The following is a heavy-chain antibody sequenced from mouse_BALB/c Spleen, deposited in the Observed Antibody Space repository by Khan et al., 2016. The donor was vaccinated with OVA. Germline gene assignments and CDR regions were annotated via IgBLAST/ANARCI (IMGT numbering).Heavy chain of an antibody. Sequence: VQLQQSGPELVKPGASVKVSCKASGYAFTSYNIYWLKQSHGKSLVWVGYIVPYNGGTSYNQKFKGKATLTVDKSSTTAYMHLNSLTSEDSAVYYCARGGYGGLAYRGQGTLVTVSA. CDR2: IVPYNGGT. CDR3: ARGGYGGLAY. J-gene: IGHJ3*01. D-gene: IGHD2-14*01. CDR1: GYAFTSYN. V-gene: IGHV1S135*01.